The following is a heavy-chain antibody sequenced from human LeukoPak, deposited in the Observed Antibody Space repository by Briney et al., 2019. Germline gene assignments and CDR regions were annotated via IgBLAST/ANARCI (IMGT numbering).Heavy chain of an antibody. CDR1: GFTFSRYW. V-gene: IGHV3-74*01. Sequence: PGGSLRLSCAASGFTFSRYWMHWVRQAPGKGLVWVSRINSDGSSTNYADSVTGRFTISRDNAKNTLYLQMNSLRVEDTAVYYCASSSGGFNWFDHWGQGTLVTVSS. CDR3: ASSSGGFNWFDH. CDR2: INSDGSST. J-gene: IGHJ5*02. D-gene: IGHD3-22*01.